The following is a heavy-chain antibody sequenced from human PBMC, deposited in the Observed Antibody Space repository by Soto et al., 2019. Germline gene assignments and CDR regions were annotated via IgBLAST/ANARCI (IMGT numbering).Heavy chain of an antibody. Sequence: ASVKVSCKASGYTFTSYGISWVRQAPGQGLEWMGWISGYNGNTKYAQKVQGRVTLTTNTSTSTAYMELSSLRSEDTAVYYCARDSSGWYVGYYYYYGMDVWGQGTTVTVSS. CDR1: GYTFTSYG. V-gene: IGHV1-18*04. CDR3: ARDSSGWYVGYYYYYGMDV. D-gene: IGHD6-19*01. CDR2: ISGYNGNT. J-gene: IGHJ6*02.